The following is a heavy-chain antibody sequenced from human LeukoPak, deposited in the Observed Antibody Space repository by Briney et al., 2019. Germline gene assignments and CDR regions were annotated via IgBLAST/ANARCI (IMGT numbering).Heavy chain of an antibody. Sequence: AGSLRLSCAASGFTFSTYAMHWVRQAPGKGLEYISSISSDGGNTYYADSVKGRFTISRDNSKNTLYLQMGRLRAEDMAVYYCARSNNIVGATYFDYWGQGTLVTVSS. CDR1: GFTFSTYA. D-gene: IGHD1-26*01. V-gene: IGHV3-64*02. CDR3: ARSNNIVGATYFDY. CDR2: ISSDGGNT. J-gene: IGHJ4*02.